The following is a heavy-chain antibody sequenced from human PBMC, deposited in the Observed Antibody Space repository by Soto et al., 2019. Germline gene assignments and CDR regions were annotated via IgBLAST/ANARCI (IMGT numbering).Heavy chain of an antibody. J-gene: IGHJ4*02. D-gene: IGHD3-3*02. CDR3: ATGFSTKGYFDY. Sequence: SETLSLTCTVSGGSISSGGYYWSWIRQHPGKGLEWIGYIYYSGSTYYNPSLKSRVTISVDTSKNQFSLKLSSVTAADTAVYYCATGFSTKGYFDYWGQGTLVTVSS. CDR2: IYYSGST. V-gene: IGHV4-31*03. CDR1: GGSISSGGYY.